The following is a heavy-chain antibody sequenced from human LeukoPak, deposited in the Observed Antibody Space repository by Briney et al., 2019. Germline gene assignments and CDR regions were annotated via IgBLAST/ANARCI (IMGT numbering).Heavy chain of an antibody. D-gene: IGHD6-6*01. CDR2: IYSGGST. V-gene: IGHV3-53*01. Sequence: QTGGSLRLSCAASGFTVSSNYMSWVRQAPGKGLEWVSVIYSGGSTYYADSVKGRFTISRDNSKNTLYLQMNSLRAEDTAVYYCARVRPSSWYFDYWGQGTLVTVSS. CDR3: ARVRPSSWYFDY. CDR1: GFTVSSNY. J-gene: IGHJ4*02.